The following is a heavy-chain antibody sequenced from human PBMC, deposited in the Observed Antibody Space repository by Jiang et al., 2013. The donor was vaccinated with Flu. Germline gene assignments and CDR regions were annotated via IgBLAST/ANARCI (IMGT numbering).Heavy chain of an antibody. D-gene: IGHD2-8*02. J-gene: IGHJ4*02. CDR2: IKSKTDGGTT. V-gene: IGHV3-15*01. CDR1: GFTFSNAW. Sequence: QLVESGGGLVKPGGSLRLSCAASGFTFSNAWMSWVRQAPGKGLEWVGRIKSKTDGGTTDYAAPVKGRFTISRDDSKNTLYLQMNSLKTEDTAVYYCTTDSGAVRLSFWSWWVDYWGQGTLVTVSS. CDR3: TTDSGAVRLSFWSWWVDY.